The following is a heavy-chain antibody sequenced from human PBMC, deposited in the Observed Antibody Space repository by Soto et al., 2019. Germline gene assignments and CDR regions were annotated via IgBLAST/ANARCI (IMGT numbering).Heavy chain of an antibody. CDR1: GYSFTSYW. D-gene: IGHD2-2*02. J-gene: IGHJ6*02. V-gene: IGHV5-51*01. CDR3: AKDSIDAQPLLYEILYYYYGMDV. Sequence: SLKISCKGSGYSFTSYWIGWVRQMPGKGLEWMGIIYPGDSDTRYSPSFQGQVTISADKSISTAYLQWNSLRAEDTAVYYCAKDSIDAQPLLYEILYYYYGMDVWGQGTTVTVSS. CDR2: IYPGDSDT.